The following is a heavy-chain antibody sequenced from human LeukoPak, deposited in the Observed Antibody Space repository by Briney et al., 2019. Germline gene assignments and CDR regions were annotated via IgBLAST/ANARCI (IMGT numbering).Heavy chain of an antibody. V-gene: IGHV3-33*01. D-gene: IGHD2-2*01. CDR1: GFTFSSYG. CDR3: ARAAGGYCSSTSCNGDY. J-gene: IGHJ4*02. Sequence: RGGSKRLSCAASGFTFSSYGMHWVRQAPGKGLEWVAFIWDDGGNKYYADSVKGRFTISRDNSKNTLYLQMNSLRAEDTAVYYCARAAGGYCSSTSCNGDYWGQGTLVTVSS. CDR2: IWDDGGNK.